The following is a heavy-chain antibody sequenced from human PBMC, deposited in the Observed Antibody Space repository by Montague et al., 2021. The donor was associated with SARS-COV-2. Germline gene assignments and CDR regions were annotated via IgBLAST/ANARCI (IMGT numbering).Heavy chain of an antibody. CDR1: GGSFNDYQ. D-gene: IGHD3-22*01. V-gene: IGHV4-34*01. J-gene: IGHJ4*02. CDR3: ARGTSTINIIVVVITGIRYYFDY. Sequence: SETLSLTCAVYGGSFNDYQWSWIRQPPGKGLEWVGEINHSGSTNYNPSLKSRVTISVDTSKNQFSLKLSSVTAADTAVYYCARGTSTINIIVVVITGIRYYFDYWGQGTLVTVSS. CDR2: INHSGST.